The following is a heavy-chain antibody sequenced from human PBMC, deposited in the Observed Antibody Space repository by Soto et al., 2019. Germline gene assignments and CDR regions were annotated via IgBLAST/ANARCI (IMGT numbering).Heavy chain of an antibody. D-gene: IGHD3-22*01. J-gene: IGHJ4*02. V-gene: IGHV4-30-4*01. Sequence: QLQLQESGPGLVKPSQTLSLTCSVSGGSVSSGVHYWSWIRQPPGKGLEWIGYVYYTGSTYYNPSLEGRVTMTLDTSKNQFSLKLNSVTASDAAVYFCATESSGSSPLPFDFWGQGALVTVSS. CDR2: VYYTGST. CDR3: ATESSGSSPLPFDF. CDR1: GGSVSSGVHY.